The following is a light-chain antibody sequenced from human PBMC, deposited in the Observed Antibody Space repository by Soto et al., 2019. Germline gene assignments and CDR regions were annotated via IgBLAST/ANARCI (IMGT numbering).Light chain of an antibody. Sequence: DIVMTQSPLSLPVTPGEPASISCRSSQSLLHSNGYNYLDWNLQKPGQSPQLLINLGSNRASGVPDRFSGSGSGTDFTLNISRVEAEDVGVYYCLQALQTPKFGQGTKVEIK. CDR1: QSLLHSNGYNY. CDR3: LQALQTPK. CDR2: LGS. J-gene: IGKJ1*01. V-gene: IGKV2-28*01.